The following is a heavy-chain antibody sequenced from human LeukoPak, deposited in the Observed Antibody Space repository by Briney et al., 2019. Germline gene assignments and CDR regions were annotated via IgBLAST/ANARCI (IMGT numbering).Heavy chain of an antibody. CDR1: GFTFSSYW. Sequence: PGGSLRLSCAASGFTFSSYWMSWVRQAPGKGLEWVANIKQDGSEKYYVDSVKGRFTISRDNAKNSLYLQMNSLRAEDTAVYYCARELDRSGGSCYEAYYFDYWGQGTLVTVSS. CDR2: IKQDGSEK. V-gene: IGHV3-7*01. D-gene: IGHD2-15*01. J-gene: IGHJ4*02. CDR3: ARELDRSGGSCYEAYYFDY.